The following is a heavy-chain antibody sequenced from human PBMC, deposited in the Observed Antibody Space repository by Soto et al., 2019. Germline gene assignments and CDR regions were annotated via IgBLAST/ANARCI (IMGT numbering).Heavy chain of an antibody. Sequence: PSETLSLTCTVSGGSISSYYWSWIRQPPGKGLEWIGYIYYSGSTNYNPSPKSRVTISVDTSKNQFSLKLSSVTAADTAVYYCARRWGDAFDFWGQGTMVTVSS. D-gene: IGHD1-26*01. CDR1: GGSISSYY. V-gene: IGHV4-59*01. CDR2: IYYSGST. CDR3: ARRWGDAFDF. J-gene: IGHJ3*01.